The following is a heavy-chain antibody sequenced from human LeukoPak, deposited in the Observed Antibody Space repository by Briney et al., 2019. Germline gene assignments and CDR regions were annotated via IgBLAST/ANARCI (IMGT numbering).Heavy chain of an antibody. CDR2: ISGSGGST. D-gene: IGHD3-3*01. CDR3: AKLGYYDFWSGSPWDAFDI. CDR1: GFTFSSYA. J-gene: IGHJ3*02. Sequence: TGGSLRLSCAASGFTFSSYAMSWVRQAPGKGLEWVSAISGSGGSTYYADSVKGRFTISRDNSKNTLYLQMNSLRAEDTAVYYCAKLGYYDFWSGSPWDAFDIWGQGTMVTVSS. V-gene: IGHV3-23*01.